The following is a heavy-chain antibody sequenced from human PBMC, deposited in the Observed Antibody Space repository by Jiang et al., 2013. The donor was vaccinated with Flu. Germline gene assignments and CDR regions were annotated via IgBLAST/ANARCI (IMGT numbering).Heavy chain of an antibody. D-gene: IGHD3-16*01. CDR1: GASISSRSYF. CDR2: MDESGST. CDR3: ARVWRDYYYYAMDV. J-gene: IGHJ6*02. V-gene: IGHV4-39*01. Sequence: GPGLVKPSETLSLTCTVSGASISSRSYFWGWIRQPPGKGLEWIGTMDESGSTSYNPSLKSRVSISIDTSKNQFSLKLRSVTAADTAVYYCARVWRDYYYYAMDVWGQGTTVTVSS.